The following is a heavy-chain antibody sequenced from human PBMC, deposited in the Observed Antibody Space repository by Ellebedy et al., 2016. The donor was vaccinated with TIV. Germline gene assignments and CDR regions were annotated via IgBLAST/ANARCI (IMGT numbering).Heavy chain of an antibody. Sequence: SETLSLTXTVSGGSISSYFWSWIRQPAGKGLEWIGRIYTSGSTNYSPSLKSRVTMSVDTSKNQFSLKLSSVTAADTAVHYCARDGGPSSGSYVVDPWGQGTLVTVSS. D-gene: IGHD6-19*01. CDR3: ARDGGPSSGSYVVDP. CDR2: IYTSGST. J-gene: IGHJ5*02. V-gene: IGHV4-4*07. CDR1: GGSISSYF.